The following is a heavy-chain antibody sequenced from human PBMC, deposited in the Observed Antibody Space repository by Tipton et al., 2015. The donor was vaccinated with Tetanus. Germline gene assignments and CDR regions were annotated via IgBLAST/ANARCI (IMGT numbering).Heavy chain of an antibody. CDR3: ARDVWTAYFFDRSGFYDKEH. V-gene: IGHV3-23*01. CDR1: GLTVNTHA. CDR2: ISGSGDDT. D-gene: IGHD3-22*01. Sequence: SLRLSCAASGLTVNTHAVSWVRQAPGKGPEWVSGISGSGDDTYYAHSAKGRFTISRDTAKNTVNLRMNSLRAEDTAVYYCARDVWTAYFFDRSGFYDKEHWGQGTLVIVSS. J-gene: IGHJ1*01.